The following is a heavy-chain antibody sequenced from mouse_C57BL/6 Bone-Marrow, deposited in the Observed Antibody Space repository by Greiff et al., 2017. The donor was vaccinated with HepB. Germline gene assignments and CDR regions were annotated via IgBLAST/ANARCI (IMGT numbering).Heavy chain of an antibody. V-gene: IGHV1-76*01. CDR1: GYTFTDYY. J-gene: IGHJ1*03. CDR2: IYPGSGNT. CDR3: AGNYYDYGDWYFDV. D-gene: IGHD2-4*01. Sequence: VQLQQSGAELVRPGASVKLSCKASGYTFTDYYINWVKQRPGQGLEWIARIYPGSGNTYYNEKFKGKATLTAEKSSSTAYMQLSSLTSEDSAVYFCAGNYYDYGDWYFDVWGTGTTVTVSS.